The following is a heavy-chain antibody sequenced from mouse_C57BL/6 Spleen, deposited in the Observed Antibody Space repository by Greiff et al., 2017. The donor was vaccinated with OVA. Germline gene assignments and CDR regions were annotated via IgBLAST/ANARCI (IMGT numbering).Heavy chain of an antibody. V-gene: IGHV1-18*01. CDR2: INPNNGGT. Sequence: VQLQQSGPELVKPGASVKIPCKASGYAFTDYNMDWVKQSHGKSLEWIGDINPNNGGTIYNQKFKGKATLTVDKSSSTAYMELRSLTSEDTAVYYCARLDYDLFAYWGQGTLVTVSA. CDR3: ARLDYDLFAY. D-gene: IGHD2-4*01. CDR1: GYAFTDYN. J-gene: IGHJ3*01.